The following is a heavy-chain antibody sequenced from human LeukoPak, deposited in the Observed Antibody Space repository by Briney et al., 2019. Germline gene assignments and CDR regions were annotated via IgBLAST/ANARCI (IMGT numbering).Heavy chain of an antibody. V-gene: IGHV4-34*01. J-gene: IGHJ5*02. CDR3: ARRSPRFGHQIIRGWFDP. D-gene: IGHD3/OR15-3a*01. Sequence: SETLSLTCAVYGGSFSGYYCSWIRQPPGKGLEWIGEINHSGSTNYNPSLKSRVTISVDTSKNQFSLKLSSVTAADTAVYYCARRSPRFGHQIIRGWFDPWGQGTLVTVSS. CDR2: INHSGST. CDR1: GGSFSGYY.